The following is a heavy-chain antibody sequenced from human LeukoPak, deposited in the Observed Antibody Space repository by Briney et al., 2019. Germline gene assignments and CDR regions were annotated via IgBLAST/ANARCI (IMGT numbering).Heavy chain of an antibody. CDR3: SKEGGKYCFDH. CDR1: GGSISSSSYY. CDR2: IYYSGST. D-gene: IGHD2/OR15-2a*01. V-gene: IGHV4-39*07. Sequence: SETLSLTCTVSGGSISSSSYYWGWIRQPPGKGLEWIGSIYYSGSTYYNPSLKSRVTISVDTSKNQFSLKLSSVTAADPAVYYCSKEGGKYCFDHWGQGTLVTVSS. J-gene: IGHJ4*02.